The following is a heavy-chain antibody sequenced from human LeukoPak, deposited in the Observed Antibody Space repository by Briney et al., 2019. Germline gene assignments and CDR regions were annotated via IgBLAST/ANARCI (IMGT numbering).Heavy chain of an antibody. V-gene: IGHV3-30*04. J-gene: IGHJ6*02. CDR2: ISKDGNSK. D-gene: IGHD3-16*01. Sequence: GRSLSLSCAASGFTCSSCGLDWVRQAPVMGLESVAVISKDGNSKNYADSVKGRFTISRDNSKNTLYLQMNSLRPEDTAVYYCARESYEIWGQGTTVTVSS. CDR3: ARESYEI. CDR1: GFTCSSCG.